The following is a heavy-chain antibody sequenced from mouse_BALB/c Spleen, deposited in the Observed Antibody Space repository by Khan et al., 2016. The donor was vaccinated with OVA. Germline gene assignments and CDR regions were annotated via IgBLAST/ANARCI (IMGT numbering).Heavy chain of an antibody. CDR3: SGEGDHGGLAY. CDR2: ISNRGTTS. Sequence: EVQLVESGGDLVQPGGSLKLSCATSGFTFSDYYMYWVRQTPEKRLEWVAYISNRGTTSYYPDTLRGRFTISRDNAKNTLYLQLSRLKSEDTAIYYCSGEGDHGGLAYWGQGTLVTVSA. CDR1: GFTFSDYY. D-gene: IGHD1-1*02. J-gene: IGHJ3*01. V-gene: IGHV5-12*02.